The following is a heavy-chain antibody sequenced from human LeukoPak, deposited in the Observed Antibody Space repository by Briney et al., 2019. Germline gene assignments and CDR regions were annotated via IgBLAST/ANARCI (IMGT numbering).Heavy chain of an antibody. V-gene: IGHV3-11*04. CDR2: ISSSGSSI. D-gene: IGHD5-24*01. CDR3: ARDGPSGYNSFLY. CDR1: GFTFSDYC. J-gene: IGHJ4*02. Sequence: GGSLRLSCAASGFTFSDYCMSWIRQAPGKGLEWVSYISSSGSSIYYADSVKGRFTISRDNAENSLYLQMNGLRVDDTAVYFCARDGPSGYNSFLYWGQGTLVTVSS.